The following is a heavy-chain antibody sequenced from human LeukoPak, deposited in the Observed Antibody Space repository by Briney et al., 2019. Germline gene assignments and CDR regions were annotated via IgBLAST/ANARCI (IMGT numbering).Heavy chain of an antibody. CDR1: GFTFSSYW. J-gene: IGHJ4*02. D-gene: IGHD2-15*01. CDR3: ARDGGYCSGGSCYLKY. Sequence: PGGSLRLSCAASGFTFSSYWMSWVRQAPGKGLEWVANIKQDGSEKYYVDSVKGRFTISRDNAKNSLYLQMNSLRAEDTAVYYCARDGGYCSGGSCYLKYWGQGTLVTVSS. V-gene: IGHV3-7*01. CDR2: IKQDGSEK.